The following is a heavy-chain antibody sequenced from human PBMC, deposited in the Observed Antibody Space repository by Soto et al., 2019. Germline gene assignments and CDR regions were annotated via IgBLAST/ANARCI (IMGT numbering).Heavy chain of an antibody. Sequence: QVQLVESGGGVVQPGRSLRLSCAASGFTFSSYGMQWVRQAPGKGLDWVALIWYDGSNKYYADSVKGRFTISRDNSKNTLYLQMSGLTAEDTAVYYCARDMGYTSGHGFDYWGQGTLVTVSS. CDR1: GFTFSSYG. V-gene: IGHV3-33*01. CDR3: ARDMGYTSGHGFDY. CDR2: IWYDGSNK. D-gene: IGHD6-19*01. J-gene: IGHJ4*02.